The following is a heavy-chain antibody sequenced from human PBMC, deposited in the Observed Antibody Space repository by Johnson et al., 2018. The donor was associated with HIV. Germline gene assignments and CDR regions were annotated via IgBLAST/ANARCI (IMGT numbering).Heavy chain of an antibody. CDR3: ARDPLLHGSTFDM. D-gene: IGHD3-10*01. CDR1: GFTFSSYG. J-gene: IGHJ3*02. CDR2: IRYDGSNK. V-gene: IGHV3-30*02. Sequence: QVQLVESGGGVVQPGGSLRLSCAASGFTFSSYGMHWVRQAPGKGLEGVAFIRYDGSNKYYADSVKGRFTISRDNSKNTLYLQMNSLRAEDTAVYYCARDPLLHGSTFDMWGPGTMVTVSS.